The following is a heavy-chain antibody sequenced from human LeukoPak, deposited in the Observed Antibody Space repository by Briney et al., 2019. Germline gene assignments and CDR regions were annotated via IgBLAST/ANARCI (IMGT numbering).Heavy chain of an antibody. D-gene: IGHD3-10*01. Sequence: PSETLSLTCTVPGGSISSYYWSWIRQPPGKGLEWIGYIYYSGSTNYNPSLKSRVTISVDTSKNQFSLKLSSVTAADTAVYYCARADYYGSRVYFDYWGQGTLVTVSS. CDR3: ARADYYGSRVYFDY. V-gene: IGHV4-59*01. CDR1: GGSISSYY. J-gene: IGHJ4*02. CDR2: IYYSGST.